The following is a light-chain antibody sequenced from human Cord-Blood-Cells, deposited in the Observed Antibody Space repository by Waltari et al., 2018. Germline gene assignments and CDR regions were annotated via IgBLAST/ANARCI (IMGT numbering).Light chain of an antibody. J-gene: IGLJ3*02. CDR2: RNN. CDR3: AAWDDSLSGRV. V-gene: IGLV1-47*01. Sequence: QSVLTQPPSASGTPGQRVTISCSGSSSNIGSNYVYWYQQLPGTAPKRLIYRNNQRPSGVPARVSGSKSGTSASLAMSGLRSEDEADYYCAAWDDSLSGRVFGGGTKRTVL. CDR1: SSNIGSNY.